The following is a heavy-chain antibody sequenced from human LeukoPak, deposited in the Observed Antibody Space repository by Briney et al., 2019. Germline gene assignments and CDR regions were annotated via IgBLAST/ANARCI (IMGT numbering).Heavy chain of an antibody. Sequence: PGGSLRLSCAASGFTFSSYSMNWVRQAPGKGLEWVSSISSSSSYIYYADSVKGRFTISRGNSKNTLYLQMNSLRAEDTAVYYCAKDRHVYYDILTSYVSYFDYWGQGMLVTVSS. J-gene: IGHJ4*02. CDR2: ISSSSSYI. D-gene: IGHD3-9*01. CDR1: GFTFSSYS. CDR3: AKDRHVYYDILTSYVSYFDY. V-gene: IGHV3-21*04.